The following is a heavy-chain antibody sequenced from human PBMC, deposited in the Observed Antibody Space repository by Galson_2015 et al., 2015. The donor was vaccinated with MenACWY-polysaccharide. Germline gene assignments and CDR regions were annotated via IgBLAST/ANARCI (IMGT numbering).Heavy chain of an antibody. CDR2: ISGSGAST. CDR3: AKSASGSYYFDY. Sequence: SLRLSCAASGFTFNNYAMSWVRQAPGKGLEWVSAISGSGASTYYADSVKGRFTISRDNSKNTRYLQMNSLRAEDTAVYYCAKSASGSYYFDYWGQGTLVTVSS. V-gene: IGHV3-23*01. D-gene: IGHD1-26*01. CDR1: GFTFNNYA. J-gene: IGHJ4*02.